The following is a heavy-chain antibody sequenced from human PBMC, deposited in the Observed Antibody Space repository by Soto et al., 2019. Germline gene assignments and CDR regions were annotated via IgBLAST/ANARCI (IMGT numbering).Heavy chain of an antibody. CDR1: GFTFRTYW. J-gene: IGHJ4*02. Sequence: GGSLRLSCAASGFTFRTYWIHWGRQAPGKGLVWVSRIKTDGSVTTYADSVKGRFTISRDNAKNTLYLQMNTLRAEDTAVYYCARDLGGSHDYWGRGTLVTVSS. D-gene: IGHD3-16*01. CDR2: IKTDGSVT. V-gene: IGHV3-74*01. CDR3: ARDLGGSHDY.